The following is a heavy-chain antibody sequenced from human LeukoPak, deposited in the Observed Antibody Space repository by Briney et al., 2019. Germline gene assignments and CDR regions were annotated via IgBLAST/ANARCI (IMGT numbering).Heavy chain of an antibody. CDR2: INPNSGGT. V-gene: IGHV1-2*02. D-gene: IGHD4-11*01. CDR1: GYTFTGYY. J-gene: IGHJ5*02. CDR3: ASSPAPTTAWFDP. Sequence: ASVKVSCKASGYTFTGYYMHWVRQAPGQGLEWMGWINPNSGGTNYAQKFQGRVTMTRDTSISTAYMELSRLRSDETAVYYCASSPAPTTAWFDPWGQGTLVTVSS.